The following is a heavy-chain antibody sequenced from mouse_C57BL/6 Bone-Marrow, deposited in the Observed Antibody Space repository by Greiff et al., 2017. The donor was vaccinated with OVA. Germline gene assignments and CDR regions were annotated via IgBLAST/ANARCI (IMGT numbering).Heavy chain of an antibody. CDR1: GYTFTSYW. J-gene: IGHJ2*01. D-gene: IGHD2-4*01. V-gene: IGHV1-55*01. CDR3: AFYDYDEGPAY. CDR2: IYPGSGST. Sequence: QVQLQQPGAELVKPGASVKMSCKASGYTFTSYWITWVKQRPGQGLEWIGDIYPGSGSTNYNEKFKSKATLTVDTSSSTAYMQLSSLTSEDSAVYYCAFYDYDEGPAYWGQGTTLIVSS.